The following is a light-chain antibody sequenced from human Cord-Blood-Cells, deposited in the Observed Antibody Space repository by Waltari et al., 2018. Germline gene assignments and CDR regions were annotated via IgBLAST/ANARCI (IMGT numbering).Light chain of an antibody. J-gene: IGKJ4*01. Sequence: DLQLTQSPSTLSASVGDRVTISCPASQSISSWLAWYPQKPGKAPKLLIYKASSLESGVPSRFSGSGSGTEFTLTISSLQPDDFATYDCQQYNSYPLTFGGGTKVEIK. V-gene: IGKV1-5*03. CDR3: QQYNSYPLT. CDR1: QSISSW. CDR2: KAS.